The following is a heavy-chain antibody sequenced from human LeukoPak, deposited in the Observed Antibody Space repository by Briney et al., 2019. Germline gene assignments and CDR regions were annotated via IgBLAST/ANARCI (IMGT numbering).Heavy chain of an antibody. V-gene: IGHV4-59*01. J-gene: IGHJ4*02. CDR2: IYYTGST. Sequence: SETLFLTCTVSGGSISSYWSWIRQPPGKGLEWIGCIYYTGSTNYNPSLKSRVTISVDTSKNQFSLKLSYCGTGRAYSSVDYWGQGTLVTVSS. D-gene: IGHD6-19*01. CDR1: GGSISSY. CDR3: Y.